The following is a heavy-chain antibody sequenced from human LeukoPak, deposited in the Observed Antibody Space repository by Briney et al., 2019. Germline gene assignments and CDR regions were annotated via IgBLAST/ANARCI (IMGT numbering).Heavy chain of an antibody. CDR2: IYPGDSDT. CDR1: GYSFTSYW. V-gene: IGHV5-51*01. D-gene: IGHD3-22*01. J-gene: IGHJ4*02. Sequence: GESLKISCKGSGYSFTSYWIGWVRQMPGKGLEWMGIIYPGDSDTRYSPSFQGQVTISADKSISTAYLQWSSLKASDTAMYYCARQGHSNYYDSSGYWYYFDYWGQGTLVTVSS. CDR3: ARQGHSNYYDSSGYWYYFDY.